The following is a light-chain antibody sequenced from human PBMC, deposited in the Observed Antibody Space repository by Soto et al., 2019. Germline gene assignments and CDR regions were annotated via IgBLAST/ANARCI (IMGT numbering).Light chain of an antibody. CDR2: DVS. CDR3: QQRANWPWT. V-gene: IGKV3-11*01. Sequence: EIVLTQSPATLSLSPGEGATLSCRASQSVSSYLVWYQQKPGQAPRLLIYDVSNRATGVPARFSGSGSGTDFSLTVTSLGPEDFAVYYGQQRANWPWTFGQGTKVEIK. CDR1: QSVSSY. J-gene: IGKJ1*01.